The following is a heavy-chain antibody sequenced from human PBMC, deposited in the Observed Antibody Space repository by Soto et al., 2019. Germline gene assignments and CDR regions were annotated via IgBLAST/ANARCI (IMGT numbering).Heavy chain of an antibody. CDR2: ISAYNGNT. D-gene: IGHD3-3*01. V-gene: IGHV1-18*01. CDR3: ARDRAQYDFWSGYYFDY. J-gene: IGHJ4*02. Sequence: GASVKVSCKASGYTFTSYGISWVRQAPGQGLEWMGWISAYNGNTNYAQKLQGRVTMTTDTSTSTAYMELRSLRSDDTAVYYCARDRAQYDFWSGYYFDYWGQGTLVTVSS. CDR1: GYTFTSYG.